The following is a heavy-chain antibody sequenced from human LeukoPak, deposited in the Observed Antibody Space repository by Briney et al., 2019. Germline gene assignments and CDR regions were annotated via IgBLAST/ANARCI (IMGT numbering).Heavy chain of an antibody. CDR1: GFTFSSYW. V-gene: IGHV3-74*01. J-gene: IGHJ4*02. Sequence: GGSLRLSCAASGFTFSSYWMHWVRQAPGKGQLWVSRINSDGSSTWYADSVKGRFTISRDNAKNTLYLQMNSLRAEDTAVYYCARVYSSSSSDYWGQGTLVTVSS. D-gene: IGHD6-6*01. CDR2: INSDGSST. CDR3: ARVYSSSSSDY.